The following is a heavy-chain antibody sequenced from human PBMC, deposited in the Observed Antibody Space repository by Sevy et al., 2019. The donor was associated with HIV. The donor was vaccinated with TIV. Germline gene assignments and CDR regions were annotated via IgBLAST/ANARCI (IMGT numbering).Heavy chain of an antibody. CDR1: GGSISSYY. J-gene: IGHJ4*02. V-gene: IGHV4-59*13. CDR3: ASFLDDSSGYYRDY. CDR2: IYYSGST. Sequence: SQTLSLTCTVSGGSISSYYWSWIRQPPGKGLEWIGYIYYSGSTNYNPSLKSRVTISVDTSKNQFSLKLSSVTAADTAVYYCASFLDDSSGYYRDYWGQGTLVTVSS. D-gene: IGHD3-22*01.